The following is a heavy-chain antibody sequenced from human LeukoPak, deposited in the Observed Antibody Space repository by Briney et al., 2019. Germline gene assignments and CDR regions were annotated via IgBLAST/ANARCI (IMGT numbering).Heavy chain of an antibody. D-gene: IGHD3-10*01. CDR3: ARADYYGSGSYYSNWFDP. CDR1: GFTFSDYY. J-gene: IGHJ5*02. Sequence: GGSLRLSCAASGFTFSDYYMSWIRQAPGKGLEWVSYISSSGSTIYYADSVKGRFTISRDNAKNSLYLQMNSLRAEDTAVYYCARADYYGSGSYYSNWFDPWGQGTLVTVSS. CDR2: ISSSGSTI. V-gene: IGHV3-11*04.